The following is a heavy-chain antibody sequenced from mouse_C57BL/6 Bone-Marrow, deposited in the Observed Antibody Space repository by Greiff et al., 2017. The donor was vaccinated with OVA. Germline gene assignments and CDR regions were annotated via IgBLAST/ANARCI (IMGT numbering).Heavy chain of an antibody. CDR1: GFSLTSYG. J-gene: IGHJ4*01. Sequence: VKLVESGPGLVQPSQSLSITCTVSGFSLTSYGVHWVRQPPGKGLEWLGVIWSGGSTDYNAAFISRLSISKDNSKSQVFFKMNSLQADDTAIYYCAKSDGSRAMDYWGQGTSVTVSS. D-gene: IGHD1-1*01. CDR2: IWSGGST. CDR3: AKSDGSRAMDY. V-gene: IGHV2-4*01.